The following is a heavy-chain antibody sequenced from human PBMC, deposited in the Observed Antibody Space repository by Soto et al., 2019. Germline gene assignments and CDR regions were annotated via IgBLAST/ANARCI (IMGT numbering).Heavy chain of an antibody. CDR1: GGTFSSYA. D-gene: IGHD5-12*01. Sequence: QVQLVQSGAEVKKPGSSVKVSCKASGGTFSSYAISWVRQAPGQGLEWMGGIIPIFGTANYAQKFQGRVTITADESTSTADMELSSLRSAETAVYYCARAGSGYENWYYFDYWGKGTLVTVSS. V-gene: IGHV1-69*01. CDR3: ARAGSGYENWYYFDY. CDR2: IIPIFGTA. J-gene: IGHJ4*02.